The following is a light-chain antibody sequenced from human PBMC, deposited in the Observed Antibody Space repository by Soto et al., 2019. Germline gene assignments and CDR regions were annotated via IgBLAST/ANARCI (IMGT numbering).Light chain of an antibody. CDR1: QSVRST. CDR3: QQYNSWPPIT. CDR2: GTA. J-gene: IGKJ5*01. Sequence: EIVTTQCPATLSVPPGAKATLSYSARQSVRSTLAWYPQTPGQAPRLLIYGTATRATGSAARFSGSGSGTEFSLTISRLQSEDLAVDYCQQYNSWPPITCGQGTRLEIK. V-gene: IGKV3D-15*01.